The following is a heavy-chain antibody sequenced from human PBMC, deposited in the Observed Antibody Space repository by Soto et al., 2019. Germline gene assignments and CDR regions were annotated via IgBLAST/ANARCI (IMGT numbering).Heavy chain of an antibody. D-gene: IGHD3-22*01. J-gene: IGHJ1*01. V-gene: IGHV4-59*12. CDR3: ARDSSGYLVDFQH. CDR1: GGSISSYY. Sequence: SETLSLTCTVSGGSISSYYWSWIRQPPGKGLEWIGYIYYSGSTNYNPSLKSQVTISVDTSKNQFSLKLSSVTAADTAVYYCARDSSGYLVDFQHWGQGTLVTVSS. CDR2: IYYSGST.